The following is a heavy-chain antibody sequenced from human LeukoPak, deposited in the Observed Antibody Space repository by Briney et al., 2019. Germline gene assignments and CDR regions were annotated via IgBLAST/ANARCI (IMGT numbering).Heavy chain of an antibody. CDR2: ISSSSSTI. CDR1: GFTFSSYS. J-gene: IGHJ4*02. Sequence: PGGSLRLSCAASGFTFSSYSMNWVRQAPGKGPEWVSYISSSSSTIYYADSVKGRFTISRDNAKNSLYLQMNSLRAEDTAVYYCARDEETGLTGLFDYWGQGTLVTVSS. CDR3: ARDEETGLTGLFDY. V-gene: IGHV3-48*01. D-gene: IGHD7-27*01.